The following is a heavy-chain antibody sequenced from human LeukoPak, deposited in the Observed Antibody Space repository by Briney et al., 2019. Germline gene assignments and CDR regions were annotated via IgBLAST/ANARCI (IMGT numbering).Heavy chain of an antibody. CDR3: TRVGYIDEGIDY. V-gene: IGHV3-21*01. J-gene: IGHJ4*02. D-gene: IGHD5-24*01. Sequence: GGSLRLSCAASGFTFSSYRMNWVRQAPGKGLEWVSSIGGGSSYIYYADSVKGRFTISRDNAKNSLYLQMNSLRAEDTAIYYCTRVGYIDEGIDYWGQGTLVTVSS. CDR1: GFTFSSYR. CDR2: IGGGSSYI.